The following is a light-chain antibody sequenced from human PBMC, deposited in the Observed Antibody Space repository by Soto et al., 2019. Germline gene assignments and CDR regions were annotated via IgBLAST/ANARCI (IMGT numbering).Light chain of an antibody. CDR1: QSVSSKY. CDR2: GTS. Sequence: EIVLTQSPGTLSLSLGERATLSCRASQSVSSKYVAWYQQKPGQAPSLLIYGTSNRAADVPDRFSATGSGPDFSLTISRLQPEDSAVYYCQHYGSSPPDTFGQGTKLEI. CDR3: QHYGSSPPDT. J-gene: IGKJ2*01. V-gene: IGKV3-20*01.